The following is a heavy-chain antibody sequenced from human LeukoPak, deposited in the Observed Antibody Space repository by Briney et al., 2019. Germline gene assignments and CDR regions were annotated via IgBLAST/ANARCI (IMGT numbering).Heavy chain of an antibody. V-gene: IGHV3-64D*06. CDR1: GFNFSTYA. D-gene: IGHD4-17*01. CDR3: VKGPGPTVNFYFDF. J-gene: IGHJ4*02. CDR2: ITTNGGTT. Sequence: GGSLRLSCSASGFNFSTYAMHWVRQAPGKGLEYVSAITTNGGTTYYAESSRGRFAISRDNSKNTLYLQMSSLRPEDTAVYYCVKGPGPTVNFYFDFWGQGTLVTVSS.